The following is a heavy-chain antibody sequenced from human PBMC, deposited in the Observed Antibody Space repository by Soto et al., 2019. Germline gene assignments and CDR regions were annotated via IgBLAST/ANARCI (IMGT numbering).Heavy chain of an antibody. CDR3: ARTLYGDNVDY. CDR2: MNPNSGNT. CDR1: GYTISSDV. Sequence: GTSAKASWKAAGYTISSDVISCLRQATGQWLEWMGWMNPNSGNTGYAQKFQGRVTMTRNTSISTAYMELSSLRSEDTAVYYCARTLYGDNVDYWGQGTLVTVSS. J-gene: IGHJ4*02. D-gene: IGHD4-17*01. V-gene: IGHV1-8*01.